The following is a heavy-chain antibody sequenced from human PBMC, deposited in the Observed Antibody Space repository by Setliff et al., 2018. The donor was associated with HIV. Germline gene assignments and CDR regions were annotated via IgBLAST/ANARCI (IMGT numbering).Heavy chain of an antibody. CDR1: GGSLSDYY. CDR2: IHSSGNT. D-gene: IGHD4-17*01. CDR3: ASFFVATVTNQDY. J-gene: IGHJ4*02. Sequence: PSETLSLTCAVYGGSLSDYYWSWIRQPPGKGLEWLGEIHSSGNTNYSPSLKGRVTISVDTPKNQYSLKLTSVTAADTAMYYCASFFVATVTNQDYWGQGTPVTVSS. V-gene: IGHV4-34*01.